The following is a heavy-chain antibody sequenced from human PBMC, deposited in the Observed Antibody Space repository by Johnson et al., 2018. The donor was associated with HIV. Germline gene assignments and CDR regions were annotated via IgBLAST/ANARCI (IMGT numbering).Heavy chain of an antibody. V-gene: IGHV3-23*04. D-gene: IGHD3-3*01. Sequence: VQLVESGGALVQPGGSLRLSCIASGFTFSSYAMSWVRQAPGKGLEWVSAISGSAGITYYADSVKGRFTISRDNSRNTLYLQMNSLRAEDTAVYYCARDQAIFGVVLASDAFDIWGQGTMVTVSS. J-gene: IGHJ3*02. CDR1: GFTFSSYA. CDR3: ARDQAIFGVVLASDAFDI. CDR2: ISGSAGIT.